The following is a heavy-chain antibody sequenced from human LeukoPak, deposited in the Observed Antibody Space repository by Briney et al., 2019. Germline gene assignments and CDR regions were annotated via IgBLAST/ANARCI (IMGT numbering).Heavy chain of an antibody. V-gene: IGHV3-48*01. D-gene: IGHD3-22*01. CDR1: GFTFSSYS. Sequence: GGSRRLSCAASGFTFSSYSMNWVRQAPGKGLEWVSYISSSSSTIYYADSVKGRFTISRDNAKNSLYLQMNSLRAEDTAVYYCARDLKVAYYDSSYIWGQGTMVTVSS. J-gene: IGHJ3*02. CDR3: ARDLKVAYYDSSYI. CDR2: ISSSSSTI.